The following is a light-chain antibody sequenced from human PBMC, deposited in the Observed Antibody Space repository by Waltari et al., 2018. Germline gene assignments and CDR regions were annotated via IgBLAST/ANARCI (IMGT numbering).Light chain of an antibody. CDR1: QTVTTS. CDR3: QQSSTTIFT. Sequence: DIQMTQSPSSLSASVAAPVTITCRTSQTVTTSVNWYQFKPGEAPKLLIFAAARLADGVPSRFSGSGYGTDFTLTIRSLRPEDCGTYYCQQSSTTIFTCGPGTRVDVK. CDR2: AAA. J-gene: IGKJ3*01. V-gene: IGKV1-39*01.